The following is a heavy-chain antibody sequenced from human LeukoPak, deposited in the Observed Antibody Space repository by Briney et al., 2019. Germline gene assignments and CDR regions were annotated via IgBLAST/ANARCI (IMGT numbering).Heavy chain of an antibody. Sequence: GGSLRLSCAASGFTFSSYAMHWVRQAPGKGLEWVAVISYDGSNKYYADSVKGRFTISRDNFKNTLYLQMNSLRAEDTAVYYCAKIPWYYDRSRRDYNYWYFDLWGRGTLVTVSS. CDR3: AKIPWYYDRSRRDYNYWYFDL. V-gene: IGHV3-30*04. CDR2: ISYDGSNK. J-gene: IGHJ2*01. CDR1: GFTFSSYA. D-gene: IGHD3-22*01.